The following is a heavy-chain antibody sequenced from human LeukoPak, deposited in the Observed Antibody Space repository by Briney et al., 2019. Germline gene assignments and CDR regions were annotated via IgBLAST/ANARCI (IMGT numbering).Heavy chain of an antibody. CDR3: ARDKGYYYYGMDV. CDR1: GFTFSSYS. J-gene: IGHJ6*02. V-gene: IGHV3-21*01. Sequence: GGSLRLSCAASGFTFSSYSVNWVRQAPGKGLEWVSSISSSSSYIYYADSVKGRFTISRDNAKNSLYLQMNSLRAEDTAVYYCARDKGYYYYGMDVWGQGTTVTVSS. CDR2: ISSSSSYI.